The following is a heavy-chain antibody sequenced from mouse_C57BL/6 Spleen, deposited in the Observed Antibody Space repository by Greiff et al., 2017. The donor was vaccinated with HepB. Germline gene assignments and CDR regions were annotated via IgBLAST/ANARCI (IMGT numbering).Heavy chain of an antibody. CDR2: IDPSDSET. D-gene: IGHD4-1*01. CDR3: AREGVTGTSWYFDV. V-gene: IGHV1-52*01. CDR1: GYTFTSYW. Sequence: VQLQQPGAELVRPGSSVKLSCKASGYTFTSYWMHWVKQRPIQGLEWIGNIDPSDSETHYNQKFKDKATLTVDKSSSTAYMQLSSLTSEDSAVYYCAREGVTGTSWYFDVWGTGTTVTVSS. J-gene: IGHJ1*03.